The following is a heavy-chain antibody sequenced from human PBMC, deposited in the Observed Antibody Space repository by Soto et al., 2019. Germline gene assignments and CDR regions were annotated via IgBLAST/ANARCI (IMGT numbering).Heavy chain of an antibody. CDR2: MWYDGSNK. J-gene: IGHJ2*01. Sequence: QVQLVESGGGVVQPGRSLRLSCAASGFTFSSYGMHWVRQAPGKGLEWVAVMWYDGSNKYYADSGKGRFTIYRDNSKNTLYRQMNRLRAEDPAVYYCARVNHDIWPGFGYCDLWGRGTLV. CDR3: ARVNHDIWPGFGYCDL. V-gene: IGHV3-33*01. D-gene: IGHD3-9*01. CDR1: GFTFSSYG.